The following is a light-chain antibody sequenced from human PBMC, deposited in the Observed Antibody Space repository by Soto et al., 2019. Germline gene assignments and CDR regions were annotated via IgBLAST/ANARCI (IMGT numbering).Light chain of an antibody. V-gene: IGLV2-23*02. CDR2: EVT. CDR3: CSFAGTSTYV. CDR1: SSDVGTYNI. Sequence: QSVLTQPASVSGSPGQSITISCTGTSSDVGTYNIVSWYQQHPGKAPKLIIYEVTKRPSGVSNRFSGSKSDNTASLTISGLQAEDEADYHCCSFAGTSTYVFGSGTKVTVL. J-gene: IGLJ1*01.